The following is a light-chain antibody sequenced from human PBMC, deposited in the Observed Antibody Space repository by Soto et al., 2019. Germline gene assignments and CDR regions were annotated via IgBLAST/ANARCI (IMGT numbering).Light chain of an antibody. Sequence: EIGLTQSPGTLSLSPGEGATLSCRASQSVGNSYVAWYQQKPGQAPRLLISGTSSRATGIPDRFSGSGSGADCTLTISRLEPEDFAVYYCQQYRSSPLTFGAGTKIEIK. CDR3: QQYRSSPLT. CDR1: QSVGNSY. V-gene: IGKV3-20*01. J-gene: IGKJ4*01. CDR2: GTS.